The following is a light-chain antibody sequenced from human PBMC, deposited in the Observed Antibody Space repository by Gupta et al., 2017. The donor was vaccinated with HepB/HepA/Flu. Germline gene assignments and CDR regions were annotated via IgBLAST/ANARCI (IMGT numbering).Light chain of an antibody. CDR2: GAS. V-gene: IGKV3-15*01. Sequence: IVMTLSSPTMSVSPGESATFTCRASQSVSSNLAWYQQKPGQAPRLLIYGASRRASGFPARFSGSGSRTEFTLTISSLQYEDFAVYYCQQENNWPRIFGQGTKVEIK. CDR1: QSVSSN. J-gene: IGKJ2*02. CDR3: QQENNWPRI.